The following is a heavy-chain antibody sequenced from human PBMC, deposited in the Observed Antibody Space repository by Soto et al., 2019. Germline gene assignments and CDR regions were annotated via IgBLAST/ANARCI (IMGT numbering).Heavy chain of an antibody. Sequence: SVKVSCKASGGTFSSYAISWVRQAPGQGLEWMGGIIPIIGTTNYAQKFQGSVTITADESTSTVYMELSSLTFEDTAVYFCTRGGYSSSYRLDYWGQGTLVTVSS. CDR1: GGTFSSYA. V-gene: IGHV1-69*01. CDR3: TRGGYSSSYRLDY. D-gene: IGHD6-6*01. J-gene: IGHJ4*02. CDR2: IIPIIGTT.